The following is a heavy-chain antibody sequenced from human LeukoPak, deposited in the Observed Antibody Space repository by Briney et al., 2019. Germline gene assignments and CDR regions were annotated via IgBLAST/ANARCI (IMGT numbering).Heavy chain of an antibody. CDR1: GFTPGDHA. CDR3: SRGPIQLWMHNGMDV. V-gene: IGHV3-49*04. J-gene: IGHJ6*02. Sequence: GGSLRLFCAASGFTPGDHAMTWVRQAPGKGLEWVAFIISNAYRGTTEYAPSVKGRFSISRDDSKSVVYLQMNGLKSEDTAVYYCSRGPIQLWMHNGMDVWGQGTTVTVSS. D-gene: IGHD5-24*01. CDR2: IISNAYRGTT.